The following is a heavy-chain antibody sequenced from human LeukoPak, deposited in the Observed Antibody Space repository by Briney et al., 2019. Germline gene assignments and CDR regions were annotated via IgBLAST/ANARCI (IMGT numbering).Heavy chain of an antibody. Sequence: ASVKVSCKASGYTFTGYYMHWVRQAPGQGLEWMGWINPNSGGTNYAQKFQGRVTMTRDTSISTAYMELSRLRSDDTAVYYCARAVAAAGVYFDYWGQGTLVTVSS. CDR1: GYTFTGYY. CDR3: ARAVAAAGVYFDY. CDR2: INPNSGGT. D-gene: IGHD6-13*01. V-gene: IGHV1-2*02. J-gene: IGHJ4*02.